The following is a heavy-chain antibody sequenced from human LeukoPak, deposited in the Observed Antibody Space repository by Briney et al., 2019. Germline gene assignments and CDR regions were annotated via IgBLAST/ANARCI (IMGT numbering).Heavy chain of an antibody. Sequence: APLRVSCKAAGHTCIASYIHWGGQAPGQGLEWMGWTKPLRGTVDYAQKFQGRVTLTTDMSISPAYRELSNLRSDYTAVYYCARAQPSNTSPGCCSGLAYWGQCTLVTDAS. J-gene: IGHJ4*02. CDR2: TKPLRGTV. D-gene: IGHD2-2*01. CDR3: ARAQPSNTSPGCCSGLAY. CDR1: GHTCIASY. V-gene: IGHV1-2*02.